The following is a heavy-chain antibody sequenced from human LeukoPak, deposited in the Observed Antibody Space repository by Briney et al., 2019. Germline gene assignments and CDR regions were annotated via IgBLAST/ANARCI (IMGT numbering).Heavy chain of an antibody. CDR1: GGSISSYY. J-gene: IGHJ5*02. CDR2: IYTSGST. Sequence: SETLSLTCTVSGGSISSYYWSWIRQPAGKGLEWIGRIYTSGSTNYNPSLKSRVTMSVDTSKNQFSLKLSSVTAADTAVYYCARGNVLLWFGETINWFDPWGQGTLVTVSS. D-gene: IGHD3-10*01. CDR3: ARGNVLLWFGETINWFDP. V-gene: IGHV4-4*07.